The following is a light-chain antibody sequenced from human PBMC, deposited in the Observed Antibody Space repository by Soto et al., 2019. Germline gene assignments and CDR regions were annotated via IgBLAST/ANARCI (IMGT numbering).Light chain of an antibody. CDR1: QTISNY. CDR3: QKYNSAPLT. Sequence: DILLTQSPSTLSVSLGERATLTCRASQTISNYLNWYQQKPGKAPKLLIYAASRLQSGVPSRFSGSGSGADFTLTISSLEPEDVATYYCQKYNSAPLTFGQGTRLEIK. J-gene: IGKJ5*01. V-gene: IGKV1-39*01. CDR2: AAS.